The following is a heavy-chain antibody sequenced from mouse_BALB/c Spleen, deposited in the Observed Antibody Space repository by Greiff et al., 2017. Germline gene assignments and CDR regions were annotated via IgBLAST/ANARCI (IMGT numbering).Heavy chain of an antibody. CDR2: IYPGSGNT. Sequence: QVQLKESGPELVKPGASVKISCKASGYTFTDYYINWVKQKPGQGLEWIGWIYPGSGNTKYNEKFKGKATLTVDTSSSTAYMQLSSLTSEDTAVYFCARSRDYGAWFAYWGQGTLVTVSA. D-gene: IGHD2-4*01. V-gene: IGHV1-84*02. CDR1: GYTFTDYY. CDR3: ARSRDYGAWFAY. J-gene: IGHJ3*01.